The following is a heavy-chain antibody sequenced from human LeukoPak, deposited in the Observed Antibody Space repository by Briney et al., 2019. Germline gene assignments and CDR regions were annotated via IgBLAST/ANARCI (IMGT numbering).Heavy chain of an antibody. V-gene: IGHV3-48*02. D-gene: IGHD3-10*01. CDR2: ISSTTKTI. CDR1: GFTFSDYS. CDR3: ARFKSLSTYSDY. J-gene: IGHJ4*02. Sequence: GGSLRLSCAASGFTFSDYSMNWVRQAPGKGLEWISYISSTTKTIYYADSVKGRFTISRDSAKNSLYLQMNSLRDEDTAVYYCARFKSLSTYSDYWGQGTLVTVSS.